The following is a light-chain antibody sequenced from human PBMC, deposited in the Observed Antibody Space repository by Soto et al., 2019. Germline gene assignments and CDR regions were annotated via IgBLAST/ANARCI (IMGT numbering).Light chain of an antibody. V-gene: IGLV4-69*01. CDR2: LNSAGSH. Sequence: QPVLTQSPSASASLGASVKLTCTLSSGHSSYAIAWHQQQPEKGPRYLMKLNSAGSHNKGDGIPDRFSGSSSGAERYLTISSLQSEDEADYYCQTWGTGIQVFGGGTKLTVL. CDR3: QTWGTGIQV. J-gene: IGLJ2*01. CDR1: SGHSSYA.